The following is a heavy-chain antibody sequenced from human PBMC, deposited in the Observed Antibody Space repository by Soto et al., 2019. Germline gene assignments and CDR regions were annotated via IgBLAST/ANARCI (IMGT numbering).Heavy chain of an antibody. D-gene: IGHD3-22*01. Sequence: QVQLVQSGAEVKKPGSSVKVSCKASGGTFSSYAISWVRQAPGQGLEWMGGISPIFGTANYAQKFQGRVTLTADESTSTAYMELSSLRSEDTAVYYCAARGDSSGYFPFDYWGQGNLVTVSS. CDR1: GGTFSSYA. V-gene: IGHV1-69*01. J-gene: IGHJ4*02. CDR2: ISPIFGTA. CDR3: AARGDSSGYFPFDY.